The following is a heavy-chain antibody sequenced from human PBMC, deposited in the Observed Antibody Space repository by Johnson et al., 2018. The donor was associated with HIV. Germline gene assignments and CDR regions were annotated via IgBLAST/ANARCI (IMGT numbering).Heavy chain of an antibody. CDR3: ARGEGAYCGGDCYYAFDI. V-gene: IGHV3-53*01. CDR1: GFTVSSKY. CDR2: IYTGGNA. D-gene: IGHD2-21*02. Sequence: EQLVESGGGLIQPGGSLRLSCAASGFTVSSKYMSWVRQAPGKGLEWVSVIYTGGNAYYADSVKGRFTISRHNSKNTLYLQVDSLRVEDTAVYYCARGEGAYCGGDCYYAFDIWGQGTMVTVSS. J-gene: IGHJ3*02.